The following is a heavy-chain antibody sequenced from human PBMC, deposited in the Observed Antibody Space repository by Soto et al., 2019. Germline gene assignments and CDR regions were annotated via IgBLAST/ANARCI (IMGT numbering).Heavy chain of an antibody. J-gene: IGHJ3*02. V-gene: IGHV1-18*01. CDR3: ASDSQKWLVDAFDT. D-gene: IGHD6-19*01. Sequence: QVQLAQSGGEVKKPGASVRLSCKASGYTFISYGISWVRQAPGQGLEWMGWISPYNGNTNYAQSSQGRVSMSTDTSTSTAYMELRSLRSDDTAMYYCASDSQKWLVDAFDTWGQGTMVTVSS. CDR2: ISPYNGNT. CDR1: GYTFISYG.